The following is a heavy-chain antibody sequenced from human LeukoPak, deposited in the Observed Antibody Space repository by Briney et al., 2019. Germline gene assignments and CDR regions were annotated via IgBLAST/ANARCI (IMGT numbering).Heavy chain of an antibody. J-gene: IGHJ3*02. CDR1: GYTFTGYY. CDR2: INPNSGGT. V-gene: IGHV1-2*02. CDR3: ARIRDGYSDAYDI. D-gene: IGHD5-24*01. Sequence: GASVKVSCKASGYTFTGYYMHWVRQAPGQGLEWMGWINPNSGGTNYAQKFQGRVTMTRDTSISTAYMELSRLRSDDTAVYYCARIRDGYSDAYDIWGQGTVVTVPS.